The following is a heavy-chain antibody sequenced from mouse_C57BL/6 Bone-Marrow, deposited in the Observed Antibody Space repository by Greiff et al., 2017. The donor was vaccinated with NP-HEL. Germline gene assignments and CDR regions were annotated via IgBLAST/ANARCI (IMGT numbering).Heavy chain of an antibody. D-gene: IGHD1-1*01. CDR1: GFTFSDYY. V-gene: IGHV5-16*01. CDR3: ARGLLRYYAMDY. J-gene: IGHJ4*01. CDR2: INYDGSST. Sequence: DVMLVESEGGLVQPGSSMKLSCTASGFTFSDYYMAWVRQVPEKGLEWVANINYDGSSTYYLDSLKSRFIISRDNAKNILYLQMSSLKSEDTATYYCARGLLRYYAMDYWGQGTSVTVSS.